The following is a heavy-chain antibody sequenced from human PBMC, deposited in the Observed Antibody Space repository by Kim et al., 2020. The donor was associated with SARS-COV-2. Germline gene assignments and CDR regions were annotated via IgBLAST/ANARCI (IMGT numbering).Heavy chain of an antibody. CDR3: AKGGDFWSGQPNY. J-gene: IGHJ4*02. D-gene: IGHD3-3*01. CDR1: GFTVSSYA. V-gene: IGHV3-23*01. Sequence: GGSLRLSCAVSGFTVSSYAMSWVRQAPGKGLEWVSAISGSGGSTYYADSVKGRFTISRDNSKNTLYLQMNSLRAEDTAVYYCAKGGDFWSGQPNYWGQGTLVTVSS. CDR2: ISGSGGST.